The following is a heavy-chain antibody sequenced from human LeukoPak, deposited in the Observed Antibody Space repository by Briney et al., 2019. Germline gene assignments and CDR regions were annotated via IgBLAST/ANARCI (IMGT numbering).Heavy chain of an antibody. D-gene: IGHD2-2*01. J-gene: IGHJ5*02. CDR2: TYYRSTWYN. V-gene: IGHV6-1*01. CDR1: GDIVSSNSVT. CDR3: ARRLTQYDCFDP. Sequence: SQTLSLTCAISGDIVSSNSVTWNWIRQSPSRGPEWLGRTYYRSTWYNDYAVSVRGRTTVNPDTSKNQFSLHLNSVTPEDTAVYYCARRLTQYDCFDPWGQGILVTVSS.